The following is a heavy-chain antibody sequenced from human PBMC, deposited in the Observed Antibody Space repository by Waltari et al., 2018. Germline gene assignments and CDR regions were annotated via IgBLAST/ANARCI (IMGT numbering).Heavy chain of an antibody. CDR2: IFYSGAT. J-gene: IGHJ2*01. D-gene: IGHD3-22*01. Sequence: QLQLQESGPGLVKPSETVSLTCTVSGGSISSVAYSWGWGRPPPGKGLEFIASIFYSGATYYNPSLESRVTISVDTSKNQSSPELTSVTDADTAVYYCARQDYYYVKGYFDLWGRGTLVTVSS. V-gene: IGHV4-39*01. CDR1: GGSISSVAYS. CDR3: ARQDYYYVKGYFDL.